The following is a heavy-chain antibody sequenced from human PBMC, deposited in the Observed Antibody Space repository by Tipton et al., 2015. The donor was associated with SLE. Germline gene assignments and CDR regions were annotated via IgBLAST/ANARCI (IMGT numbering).Heavy chain of an antibody. Sequence: TLSLTCAVSGYSISSGYYWGWIRQPPGKGLEWIGSIYHSGSTYYNPSLKSRVTISVGTSKNQFSLKLSSVTAADTAVYYCARDPAGGAYFDLWGRGTLVTVSS. D-gene: IGHD3-16*01. J-gene: IGHJ2*01. CDR1: GYSISSGYY. V-gene: IGHV4-38-2*02. CDR3: ARDPAGGAYFDL. CDR2: IYHSGST.